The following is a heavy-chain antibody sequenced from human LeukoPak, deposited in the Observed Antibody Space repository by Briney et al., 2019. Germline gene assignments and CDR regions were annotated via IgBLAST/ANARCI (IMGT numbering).Heavy chain of an antibody. CDR2: IYYSGST. Sequence: SETLSLTCTVSGGSISSGDYYWSWIRQPPGKGLEWIGYIYYSGSTYYNPSLKSRVTISVDTSKNQFSLKLGSVTAADTAVYYCARASTGYDFWSGYYHFDYWGQGTLVTVSS. CDR3: ARASTGYDFWSGYYHFDY. J-gene: IGHJ4*02. D-gene: IGHD3-3*01. CDR1: GGSISSGDYY. V-gene: IGHV4-30-4*01.